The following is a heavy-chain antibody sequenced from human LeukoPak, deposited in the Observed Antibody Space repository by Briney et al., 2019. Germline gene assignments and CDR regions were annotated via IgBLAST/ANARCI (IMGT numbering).Heavy chain of an antibody. D-gene: IGHD6-6*01. Sequence: PGGSLRLSCAASGFNFGSYGMHWVRQAPGKGLEWVSAISISGENTYYADSVKGRFTISRDTSRNTLYLQMHSLRAEDTAVYYCARLISTSSSRFSDYWGQGTLVTVSS. V-gene: IGHV3-23*01. J-gene: IGHJ4*02. CDR3: ARLISTSSSRFSDY. CDR2: ISISGENT. CDR1: GFNFGSYG.